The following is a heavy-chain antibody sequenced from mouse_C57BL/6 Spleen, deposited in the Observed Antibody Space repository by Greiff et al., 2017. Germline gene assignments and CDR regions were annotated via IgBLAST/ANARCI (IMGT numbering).Heavy chain of an antibody. D-gene: IGHD1-1*01. CDR1: GFTFSSYT. J-gene: IGHJ4*01. CDR2: ISGGGGNT. V-gene: IGHV5-9*01. Sequence: EVKLVESGGGLVKPGGSLKLSCAASGFTFSSYTMSWVRQTPEKRLEWVATISGGGGNTYYPDSVKGRFTISRDNAKNTLYLQMSSLRSEDTALYYCARYYYGSSYGAMDYWGQGTSVTVSS. CDR3: ARYYYGSSYGAMDY.